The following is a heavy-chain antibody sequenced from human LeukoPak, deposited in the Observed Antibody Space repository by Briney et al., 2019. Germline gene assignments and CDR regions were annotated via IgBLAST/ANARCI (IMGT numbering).Heavy chain of an antibody. Sequence: GESLKISCKGSGYSFTSYWIGWARQMPGKGLEWMGIIYPGGSDTRYSPSFQGQVTISADKSISTAYLQWSSLKASDTAMYYCARPMVRGVIAPDAFDVWGQGTMVTVSS. CDR3: ARPMVRGVIAPDAFDV. V-gene: IGHV5-51*01. CDR1: GYSFTSYW. D-gene: IGHD3-10*01. CDR2: IYPGGSDT. J-gene: IGHJ3*01.